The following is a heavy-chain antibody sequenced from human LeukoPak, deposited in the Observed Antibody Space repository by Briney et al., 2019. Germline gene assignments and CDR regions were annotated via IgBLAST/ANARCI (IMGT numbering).Heavy chain of an antibody. CDR1: GGSISSSSYY. V-gene: IGHV4-39*07. CDR3: ARDDGYCSNTNCSRAFDI. J-gene: IGHJ3*02. Sequence: SETLSLTCTVSGGSISSSSYYWGWIRQPPGTGLEWIGSIYYSGSTYYNPSLKSRVTISVDTSKNQFSLKLSSVTAADTAVYYCARDDGYCSNTNCSRAFDIWGQGTMVTVSS. CDR2: IYYSGST. D-gene: IGHD2-2*03.